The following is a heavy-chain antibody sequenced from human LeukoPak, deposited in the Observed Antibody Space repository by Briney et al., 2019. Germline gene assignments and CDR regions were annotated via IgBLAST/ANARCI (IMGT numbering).Heavy chain of an antibody. V-gene: IGHV4-34*01. J-gene: IGHJ6*03. D-gene: IGHD1-26*01. CDR3: ARGIWNSGTSRPGFKRHRHYLDA. Sequence: SETLSVTCAVYGGSFRGYSRRWMRQPPGRGGERIGYINHSGDTDYIPSLESRVTISVDTCKNQFSLGLSSVTAADTAVYYCARGIWNSGTSRPGFKRHRHYLDAWGAGTTVTVSS. CDR1: GGSFRGYS. CDR2: INHSGDT.